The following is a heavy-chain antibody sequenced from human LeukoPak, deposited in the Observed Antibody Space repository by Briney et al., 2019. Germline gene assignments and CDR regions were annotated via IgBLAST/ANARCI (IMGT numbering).Heavy chain of an antibody. D-gene: IGHD3-22*01. CDR2: ISSSSSTI. V-gene: IGHV3-48*04. CDR3: ARDYPYYYDSSGYSGGYYFDY. J-gene: IGHJ4*02. Sequence: GGSLRLSCAASGFTFSSYSMNWVRQAPGKGLEWVSYISSSSSTIYYADSVKGRSTISRDNAKNSPYLQMNSLRAEDTAVYYCARDYPYYYDSSGYSGGYYFDYWGQGTLVTVSP. CDR1: GFTFSSYS.